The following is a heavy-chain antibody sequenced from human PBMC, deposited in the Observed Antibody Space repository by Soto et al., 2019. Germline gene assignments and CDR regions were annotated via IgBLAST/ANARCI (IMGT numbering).Heavy chain of an antibody. J-gene: IGHJ4*02. CDR1: GGTFSSYA. V-gene: IGHV1-69*12. D-gene: IGHD2-15*01. CDR3: ARRYCSGGSCYLGHFDY. CDR2: IIPIFGTA. Sequence: QVQLVQSGAEVKKPGSSVKVSCKASGGTFSSYAISWVRQAPGQGLEWMGGIIPIFGTANYAQKFQGRVTITAXXAXSXXYMELSSLRSEDTAVYYCARRYCSGGSCYLGHFDYWGQGTLVTVSS.